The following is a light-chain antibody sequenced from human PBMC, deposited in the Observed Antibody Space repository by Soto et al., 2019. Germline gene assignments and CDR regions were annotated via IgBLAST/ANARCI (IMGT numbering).Light chain of an antibody. V-gene: IGLV2-14*01. J-gene: IGLJ1*01. CDR2: DVS. Sequence: QSALTQPASVSGSPGQSITISCTGTSSDVGGHNYVSWYQQHPGKAPKLMIYDVSNRPSGVSNRFSGSKSGNTAYLTISGLQAEDEADYYCSSYTSSSTLLYVFGTGTKLTVL. CDR1: SSDVGGHNY. CDR3: SSYTSSSTLLYV.